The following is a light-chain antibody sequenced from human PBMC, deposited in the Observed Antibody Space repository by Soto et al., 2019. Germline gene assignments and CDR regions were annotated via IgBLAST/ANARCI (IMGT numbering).Light chain of an antibody. CDR2: GAS. CDR3: QQYNNWPRT. J-gene: IGKJ1*01. V-gene: IGKV3-15*01. CDR1: QSVSSSY. Sequence: IVLTQSPGTLCLPPGERATLYCRASQSVSSSYLVWHQQKPGQAPRLLIYGASTRATGIPARFSGSGSGTEFTLTISSLQSEDFAIYYCQQYNNWPRTFGQGTKVDIK.